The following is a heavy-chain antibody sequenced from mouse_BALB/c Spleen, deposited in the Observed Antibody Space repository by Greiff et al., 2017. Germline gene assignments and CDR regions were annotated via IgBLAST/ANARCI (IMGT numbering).Heavy chain of an antibody. CDR1: GFTFSSYG. CDR3: ARPPYSYDERAWCAY. Sequence: EVMLVESGGDLVKPGGSLKLSCAASGFTFSSYGMSWVRQTPDKRLEWVATISSGGSYTYYPDSVKGRFTISRDNAKNTLYLQMSSLKSEDTAMYYCARPPYSYDERAWCAYWGQGSLGTVSA. J-gene: IGHJ3*01. CDR2: ISSGGSYT. V-gene: IGHV5-6*01. D-gene: IGHD2-12*01.